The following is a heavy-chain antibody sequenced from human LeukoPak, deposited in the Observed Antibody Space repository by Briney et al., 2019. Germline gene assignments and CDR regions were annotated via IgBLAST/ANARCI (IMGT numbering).Heavy chain of an antibody. CDR2: FCDSGNT. V-gene: IGHV4-59*01. CDR3: ERRHSHGRFFDH. Sequence: SQTLSPTCTVSGGSIRNYCWSWIPQPPGKGLGWIGYFCDSGNTDYKPSLKSRVTILVDASKNQLSLRLTSATAADTAVYFCERRHSHGRFFDHWGRGALVTVSS. CDR1: GGSIRNYC. J-gene: IGHJ4*02. D-gene: IGHD2-21*01.